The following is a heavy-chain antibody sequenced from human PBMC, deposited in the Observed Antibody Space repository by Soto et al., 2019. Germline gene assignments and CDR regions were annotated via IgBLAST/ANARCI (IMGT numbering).Heavy chain of an antibody. CDR2: IIPIFGTA. D-gene: IGHD3-10*01. CDR1: GGTFSCYA. J-gene: IGHJ6*02. Sequence: SVKVSCKASGGTFSCYALDWVRQAPGQGLEWMGVIIPIFGTAKYAQKFQGRVTITADKSTSTAYMELSSLRPEDTAIYYCARSDRGRNPDRNYYYYGMDVWGQGSTATVS. V-gene: IGHV1-69*06. CDR3: ARSDRGRNPDRNYYYYGMDV.